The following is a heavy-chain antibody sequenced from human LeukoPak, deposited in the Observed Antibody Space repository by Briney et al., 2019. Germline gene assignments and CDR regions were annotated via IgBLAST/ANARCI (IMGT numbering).Heavy chain of an antibody. Sequence: TSETLSLTCTVSGGSISSYYWSWIRQPAGKGLEWIGRIYTSGSTNYNPSLKSRVTMSVDTSKNQFSLKLSSVTAADTAVYYCARSALVGAMIGWFDPWGQGTLVTVSS. CDR2: IYTSGST. J-gene: IGHJ5*02. D-gene: IGHD1-26*01. CDR1: GGSISSYY. CDR3: ARSALVGAMIGWFDP. V-gene: IGHV4-4*07.